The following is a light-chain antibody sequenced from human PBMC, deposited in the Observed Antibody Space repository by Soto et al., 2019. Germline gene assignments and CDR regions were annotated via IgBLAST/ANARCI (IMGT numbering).Light chain of an antibody. CDR3: SSYKSSSTDV. Sequence: QSALSQPASVSGSPGQAITISCTGTSSNIGGYNYLSWYQQHPGKAPKLMVYDVGSRPSGCFTCFSGSKSPNTASLTISGLQAEDEADYYCSSYKSSSTDVFGTGTKVTV. CDR2: DVG. V-gene: IGLV2-14*03. CDR1: SSNIGGYNY. J-gene: IGLJ1*01.